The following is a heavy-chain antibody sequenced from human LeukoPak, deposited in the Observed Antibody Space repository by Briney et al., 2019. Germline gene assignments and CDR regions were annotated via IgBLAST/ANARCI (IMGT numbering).Heavy chain of an antibody. Sequence: GGSLRLSCAASGFTFSSYAMHWVRQAPGKGLEWVAVISYDGSNKYYADSVKGRFTISRDNSKNTLYLQMNSLRAEDTAVYYCARGEGKYYARENAFDIWGQGTMVTVSS. CDR1: GFTFSSYA. CDR3: ARGEGKYYARENAFDI. J-gene: IGHJ3*02. V-gene: IGHV3-30-3*01. CDR2: ISYDGSNK. D-gene: IGHD2-2*01.